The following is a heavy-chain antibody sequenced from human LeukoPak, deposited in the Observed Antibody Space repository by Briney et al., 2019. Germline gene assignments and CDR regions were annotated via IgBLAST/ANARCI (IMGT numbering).Heavy chain of an antibody. D-gene: IGHD6-13*01. CDR3: ARDLGGSSWYYYFDY. CDR2: IIPIFGTA. J-gene: IGHJ4*02. CDR1: GGTFSSYA. Sequence: ASVKVSCKASGGTFSSYAISWVRQAPGQGLELMGRIIPIFGTANYAQKFQGRVTVTTDESTSTAYMELSSLRSEDTAVYYCARDLGGSSWYYYFDYWGQGTLVTVSS. V-gene: IGHV1-69*05.